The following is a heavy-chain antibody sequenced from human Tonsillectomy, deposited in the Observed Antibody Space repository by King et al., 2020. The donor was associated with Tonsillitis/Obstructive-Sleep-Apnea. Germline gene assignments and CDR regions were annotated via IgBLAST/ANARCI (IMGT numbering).Heavy chain of an antibody. CDR2: IHPSGST. V-gene: IGHV4-4*02. J-gene: IGHJ4*02. D-gene: IGHD3-3*01. Sequence: QLQESGPGLVKPSGTLSLTCTVSGGSISSDNWWSWVRQPREKGLEWLGEIHPSGSTNYKPSLTSRVTMSVDKSKNQFSLKLNSVSAADTAVYYCAKDGRDTIFGVVAIWGQGTLVTVSS. CDR1: GGSISSDNW. CDR3: AKDGRDTIFGVVAI.